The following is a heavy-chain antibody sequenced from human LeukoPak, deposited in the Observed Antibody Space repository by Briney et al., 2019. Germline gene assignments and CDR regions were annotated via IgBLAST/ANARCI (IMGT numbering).Heavy chain of an antibody. Sequence: PSETLSLTCTVSGGSISSYYWSWIRQPPGKGLEWIGYIYYSGSTNYNPSLKSRVTISVDTSKNQFSLKLSSVTAADTAVYYCARVPRIAVASGQSPRIFDYWGQGTLVTVSS. CDR3: ARVPRIAVASGQSPRIFDY. D-gene: IGHD6-19*01. CDR2: IYYSGST. J-gene: IGHJ4*02. V-gene: IGHV4-59*12. CDR1: GGSISSYY.